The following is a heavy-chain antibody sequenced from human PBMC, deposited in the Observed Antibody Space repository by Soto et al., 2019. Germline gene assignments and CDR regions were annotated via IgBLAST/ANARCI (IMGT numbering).Heavy chain of an antibody. CDR2: INHSGST. CDR3: ARGESRSSGGWFDS. V-gene: IGHV4-34*01. J-gene: IGHJ5*01. D-gene: IGHD6-6*01. Sequence: SETLSLTCAVYGGSFSGYYWSWIRQPPGKGLEWIGEINHSGSTNYNPSLKSRVTISVDTSKNQFSLKLSSVTAADTAVYYCARGESRSSGGWFDSWGQGTLVTVFS. CDR1: GGSFSGYY.